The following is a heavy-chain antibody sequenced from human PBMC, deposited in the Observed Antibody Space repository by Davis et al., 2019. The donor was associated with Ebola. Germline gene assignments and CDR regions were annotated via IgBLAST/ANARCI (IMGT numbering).Heavy chain of an antibody. D-gene: IGHD4-11*01. J-gene: IGHJ4*02. CDR1: GGSINNYF. CDR3: ARGVFYSKVGFDY. Sequence: MPSETLSLTCTVSGGSINNYFWSWIRQPPGKGLEWIGNIHYLGNTNYNPSLKSRVTMSVDTSKNQFSLKLSSVTAADTAVYYCARGVFYSKVGFDYWGQGTLVTVSS. CDR2: IHYLGNT. V-gene: IGHV4-59*12.